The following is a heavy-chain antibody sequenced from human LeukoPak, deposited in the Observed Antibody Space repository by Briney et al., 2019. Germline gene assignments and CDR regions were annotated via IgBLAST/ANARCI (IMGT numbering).Heavy chain of an antibody. Sequence: SETLSLTCTVSGYSISSGYQWAWIRQPPGKGLEWIASIHHSGATYYSPSLKSRVTISADTSKNQFSLRLSSVTAADTAVYYCARDRTDYYGMDVWGQGTAVTVSS. CDR1: GYSISSGYQ. D-gene: IGHD2-2*01. J-gene: IGHJ6*02. CDR3: ARDRTDYYGMDV. V-gene: IGHV4-38-2*02. CDR2: IHHSGAT.